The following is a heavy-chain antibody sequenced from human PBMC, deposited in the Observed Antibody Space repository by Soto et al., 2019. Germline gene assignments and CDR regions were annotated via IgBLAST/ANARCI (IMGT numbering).Heavy chain of an antibody. CDR3: ARVGGYSYAYYYYYGMDV. CDR1: GFTFSSYA. V-gene: IGHV3-30-3*01. D-gene: IGHD5-18*01. J-gene: IGHJ6*02. CDR2: ISYDGSNR. Sequence: HPVGSLRLSCAASGFTFSSYAMHWVRQAPGKGLEWVAVISYDGSNRYYADSVKGRFTISRDNSKNTLYLQMNSLRAEDTAVYYCARVGGYSYAYYYYYGMDVWGQGTTVTVSS.